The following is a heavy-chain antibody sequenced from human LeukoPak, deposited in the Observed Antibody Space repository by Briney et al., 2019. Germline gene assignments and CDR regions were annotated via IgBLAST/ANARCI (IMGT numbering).Heavy chain of an antibody. D-gene: IGHD1-7*01. CDR2: IIPIFGTA. Sequence: SVKVSCKASGGTFSSYAISWVRQAPGQGLEWMGGIIPIFGTANYAQKFQGRVTITADESTSTAYMELSSLRSEDTAVYYCARERRRGTTNWFDPWGQGTLVTVSS. V-gene: IGHV1-69*13. CDR3: ARERRRGTTNWFDP. CDR1: GGTFSSYA. J-gene: IGHJ5*02.